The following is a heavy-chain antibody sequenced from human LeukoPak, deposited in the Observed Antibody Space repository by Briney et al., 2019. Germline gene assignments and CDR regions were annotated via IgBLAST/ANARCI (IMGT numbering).Heavy chain of an antibody. CDR3: AELGITMIGGV. CDR2: ISSSGSTI. Sequence: GGSLRPSCAASGFTFSSYEMNWVRQAPGKGLEWVSYISSSGSTIYYADSVKGRFTISRDNARNSLYLQMNSLRAEDTAVYYCAELGITMIGGVWGKGTTVTISS. CDR1: GFTFSSYE. V-gene: IGHV3-48*03. D-gene: IGHD3-10*02. J-gene: IGHJ6*04.